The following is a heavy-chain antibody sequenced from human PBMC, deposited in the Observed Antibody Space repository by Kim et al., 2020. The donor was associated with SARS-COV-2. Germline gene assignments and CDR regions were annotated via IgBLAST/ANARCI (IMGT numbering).Heavy chain of an antibody. V-gene: IGHV3-33*01. CDR3: TFFDY. Sequence: GGSLRLSCSASGFTFSIYGIHWVRQAPGKGLEWVALIWSDGNNKYYADSVKGRFTISRDNSKNTLYLQMNSLRAEDTAVYYCTFFDYWGQGTLVTVSS. CDR2: IWSDGNNK. CDR1: GFTFSIYG. J-gene: IGHJ4*02.